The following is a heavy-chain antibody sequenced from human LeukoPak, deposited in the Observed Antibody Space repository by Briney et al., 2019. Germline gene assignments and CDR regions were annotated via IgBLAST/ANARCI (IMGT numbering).Heavy chain of an antibody. CDR3: ASQDIVEVVAANWFDP. CDR1: GGSISSSSCY. V-gene: IGHV4-39*01. CDR2: IYYSGST. J-gene: IGHJ5*02. Sequence: SETLSLTCSVSGGSISSSSCYWGWIRQPPGKGLEWIGSIYYSGSTYYNPSLKSRVTIFVDTSKNQFSLKLSSVTAADTAVYYCASQDIVEVVAANWFDPWGQGTLVTVSS. D-gene: IGHD2-15*01.